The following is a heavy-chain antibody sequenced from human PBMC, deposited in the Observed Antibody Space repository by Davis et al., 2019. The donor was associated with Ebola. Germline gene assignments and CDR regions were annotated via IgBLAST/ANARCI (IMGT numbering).Heavy chain of an antibody. V-gene: IGHV4-34*01. J-gene: IGHJ4*02. CDR2: INHSGST. CDR3: ARDPKYSSRFDY. Sequence: PSETLSLTCAVSGGSFSGYHWSWIRQPPGKGLEWIGEINHSGSTNYRPSLESRVIISADMPKNQFSLKLRSVTAADTAVYYCARDPKYSSRFDYWGQGTLVTVSS. CDR1: GGSFSGYH. D-gene: IGHD6-6*01.